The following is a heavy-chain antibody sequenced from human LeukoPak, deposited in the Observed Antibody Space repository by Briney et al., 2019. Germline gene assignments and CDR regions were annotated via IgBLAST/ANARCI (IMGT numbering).Heavy chain of an antibody. Sequence: ASVKVSCKASGYTFTDYYMHWVRQAPGQGLEWMAIVNPSSGGTTYAQKFQGRVTMTRDTSTSTLYMELSSLRSEDTAVYYCTRSSGSIAARKFDYWGQGTLVTVSS. J-gene: IGHJ4*02. CDR1: GYTFTDYY. D-gene: IGHD6-6*01. CDR2: VNPSSGGT. V-gene: IGHV1-46*03. CDR3: TRSSGSIAARKFDY.